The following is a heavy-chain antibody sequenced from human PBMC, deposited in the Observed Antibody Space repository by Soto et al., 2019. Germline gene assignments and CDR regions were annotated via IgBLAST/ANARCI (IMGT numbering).Heavy chain of an antibody. D-gene: IGHD1-26*01. CDR3: ARDGGRHSGGIDY. V-gene: IGHV1-69*01. J-gene: IGHJ4*02. CDR2: IIPIFGTA. CDR1: GGTFSSYS. Sequence: QLQLVQSGAEVKKPGSSVKVSCKASGGTFSSYSINWVRQAPGQGLEWMGEIIPIFGTANYAQKFQGRVTITAEESTSTAYMELSSLRSEDTAVYYCARDGGRHSGGIDYWGQGTLVTVSS.